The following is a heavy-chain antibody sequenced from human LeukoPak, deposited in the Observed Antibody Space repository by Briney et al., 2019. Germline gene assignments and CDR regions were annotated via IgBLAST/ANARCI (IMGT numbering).Heavy chain of an antibody. D-gene: IGHD1-7*01. V-gene: IGHV1-24*01. Sequence: ASVKVSCKVSGYTLTELSMHWVRQAPGKGLEWMGGFDPEDGETIYAQKFQGRVTMTEDTSTDTAYMELSSLRSEDTAVYYCGGHRRGGYNWNFGFDPWGQGTLVTVSS. CDR2: FDPEDGET. J-gene: IGHJ5*02. CDR1: GYTLTELS. CDR3: GGHRRGGYNWNFGFDP.